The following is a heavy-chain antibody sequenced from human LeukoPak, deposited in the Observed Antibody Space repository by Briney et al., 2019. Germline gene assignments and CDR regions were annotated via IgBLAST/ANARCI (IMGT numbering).Heavy chain of an antibody. D-gene: IGHD3-22*01. Sequence: PGGSLRLSCAASGFTFSSYSMNGVRQAPGKGLEWVSSISSSSSYIYYADSVKGRFTISRDNAKNSLYLQMNSLRAEDTAVYYCARDSYYDSSGYSFYFDYWGQGTLVTVSS. CDR2: ISSSSSYI. V-gene: IGHV3-21*01. J-gene: IGHJ4*02. CDR3: ARDSYYDSSGYSFYFDY. CDR1: GFTFSSYS.